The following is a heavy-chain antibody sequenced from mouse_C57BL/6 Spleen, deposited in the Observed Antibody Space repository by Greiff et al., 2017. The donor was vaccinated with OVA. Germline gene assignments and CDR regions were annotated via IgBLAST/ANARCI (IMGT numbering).Heavy chain of an antibody. CDR3: ARGLITTVVATSYFDY. CDR2: IYPGSGST. J-gene: IGHJ2*01. Sequence: QVQLQQSGAELVKPGASVKMSCKASGYTFTSYWITWVKQRPGQGLEWIGDIYPGSGSTNYNEKFKSKATLTVDTSSSTAYMQLSSLTSEDSAVYYCARGLITTVVATSYFDYWGQGTTLTVSS. CDR1: GYTFTSYW. D-gene: IGHD1-1*01. V-gene: IGHV1-55*01.